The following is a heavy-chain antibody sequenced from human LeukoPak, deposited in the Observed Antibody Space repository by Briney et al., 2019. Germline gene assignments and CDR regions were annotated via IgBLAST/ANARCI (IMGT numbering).Heavy chain of an antibody. J-gene: IGHJ4*02. Sequence: SVKVSCKASGGTFSSYAISWVRQAPGQGLEGMGGIIPIFGTANYAQKFQGRVTITADKSTSTAYMELSSLRSEDTAVYYCARGRSGYDSVDYWGQGTLVTVSS. D-gene: IGHD5-12*01. V-gene: IGHV1-69*06. CDR2: IIPIFGTA. CDR1: GGTFSSYA. CDR3: ARGRSGYDSVDY.